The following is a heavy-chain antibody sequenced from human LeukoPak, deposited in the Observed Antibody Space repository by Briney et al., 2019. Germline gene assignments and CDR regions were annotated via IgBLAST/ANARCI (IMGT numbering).Heavy chain of an antibody. CDR1: GGSISSYY. Sequence: SETLSLTCTVSGGSISSYYWSWIRQPPGKGLEWIGYIYYSGSTNYNPSLKSRVAISVDTSKNQFSLKLSSVTAADTAVYYCARHLGGADYWGQGTLVTVSS. CDR2: IYYSGST. D-gene: IGHD3-16*01. CDR3: ARHLGGADY. V-gene: IGHV4-59*08. J-gene: IGHJ4*02.